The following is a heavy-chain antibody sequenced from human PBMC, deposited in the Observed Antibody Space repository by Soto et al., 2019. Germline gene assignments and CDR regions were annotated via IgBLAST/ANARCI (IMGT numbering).Heavy chain of an antibody. Sequence: QVQLVESGGGVVQPGRSLRLSCAASGFTFSSYGMHWVRQAPGKGLEWVALISYDGSNKYYADSVKGRFTISRDNSKNTLYLQMISLRTEDTAVYYCAKDLGHGGRGAFDTWGQGTMVTVSS. CDR3: AKDLGHGGRGAFDT. CDR2: ISYDGSNK. D-gene: IGHD7-27*01. J-gene: IGHJ3*02. CDR1: GFTFSSYG. V-gene: IGHV3-30*18.